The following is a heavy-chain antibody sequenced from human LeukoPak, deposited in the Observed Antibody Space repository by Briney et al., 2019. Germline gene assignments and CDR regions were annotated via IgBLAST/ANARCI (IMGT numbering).Heavy chain of an antibody. CDR2: IYYSGST. D-gene: IGHD1-14*01. J-gene: IGHJ6*03. V-gene: IGHV4-59*11. CDR1: GGSISSHY. Sequence: PSETLSLTCTVSGGSISSHYWSWIRQPPGKGLEWIGYIYYSGSTNYNPSLKSRVTISVDTSKNQLSLKLSSVTAADTAVYYCAREITWHMDVWGKGTTVTVSS. CDR3: AREITWHMDV.